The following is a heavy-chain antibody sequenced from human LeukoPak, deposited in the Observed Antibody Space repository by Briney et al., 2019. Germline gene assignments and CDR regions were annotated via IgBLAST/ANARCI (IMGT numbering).Heavy chain of an antibody. CDR3: AKGTLGSCSGPACYDFDN. D-gene: IGHD2-2*01. V-gene: IGHV3-23*01. J-gene: IGHJ4*02. CDR2: ITGSGRDI. Sequence: PGGSLRLSCAASGFTFSTYAMNWVRQAPGKRLEWVSSITGSGRDIYYACSVRGRITISRANSRNTLYLPMNSLRAEDTALYYCAKGTLGSCSGPACYDFDNWGQGTLVTAPS. CDR1: GFTFSTYA.